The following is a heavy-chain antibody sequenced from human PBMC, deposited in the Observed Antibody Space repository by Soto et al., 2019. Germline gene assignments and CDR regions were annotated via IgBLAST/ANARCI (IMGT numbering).Heavy chain of an antibody. CDR1: GFPFSSYC. V-gene: IGHV3-30*18. Sequence: PGGSIRLSCAASGFPFSSYCMHWVRQAPGKGMELVSVISYCXRNKYYADSVKWRFTISRDNSKRTLYLQMNSLRAEDTAVYYWAEGMYPFYYFDYGGQGTLVTVSS. CDR2: ISYCXRNK. D-gene: IGHD3-3*02. J-gene: IGHJ4*02. CDR3: AEGMYPFYYFDY.